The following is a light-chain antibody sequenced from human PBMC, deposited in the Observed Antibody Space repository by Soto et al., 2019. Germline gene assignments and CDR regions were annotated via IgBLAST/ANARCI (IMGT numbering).Light chain of an antibody. CDR2: DAS. CDR3: QQRSNWPS. J-gene: IGKJ5*01. V-gene: IGKV3-11*01. CDR1: QSVSTY. Sequence: LSSGETAILSCRTSQSVSTYLAWYQQKPGQAPRLLIYDASTRATGIPVRFSGSGSGTDFTLTISSLEPEDFAVYYCQQRSNWPSFAQGTRLEI.